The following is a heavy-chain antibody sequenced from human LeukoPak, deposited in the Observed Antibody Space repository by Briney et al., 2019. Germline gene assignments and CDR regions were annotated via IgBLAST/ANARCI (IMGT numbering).Heavy chain of an antibody. CDR2: ISSSSSYI. D-gene: IGHD5-24*01. Sequence: GGSLRLSCAASGFTFSSYSMNWVRQAPGKGLEWVSSISSSSSYIYYADSVKGRFTISRDNAKNSLYLQMNSLRAEDTAVYYCARDIAGDGYSHFDYWGQGTLVTVSS. CDR3: ARDIAGDGYSHFDY. V-gene: IGHV3-21*01. J-gene: IGHJ4*02. CDR1: GFTFSSYS.